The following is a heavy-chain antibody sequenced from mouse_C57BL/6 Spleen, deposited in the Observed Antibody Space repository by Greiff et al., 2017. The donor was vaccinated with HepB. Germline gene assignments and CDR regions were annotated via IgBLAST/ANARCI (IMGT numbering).Heavy chain of an antibody. CDR2: FYPGSGSI. D-gene: IGHD2-4*01. CDR1: GYTFTEYT. J-gene: IGHJ3*01. V-gene: IGHV1-62-2*01. Sequence: VKLMESGAELVKPGASVKLSCKASGYTFTEYTIHWVKQRSGQGLEWIGWFYPGSGSIKYNEKFKDKATLTADKSSSTVYMELSRLTSEDSAVYFCARHEVGLRPFAYWGQGTLVTVSA. CDR3: ARHEVGLRPFAY.